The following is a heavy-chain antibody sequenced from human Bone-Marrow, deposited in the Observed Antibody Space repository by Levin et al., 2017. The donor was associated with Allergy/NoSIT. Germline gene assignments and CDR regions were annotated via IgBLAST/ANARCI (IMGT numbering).Heavy chain of an antibody. Sequence: PSETLSLTCAVYGGSFSGYYWSWIRQPPGKGLEWLGEINHSGSTNYNPSLKSRVTISVDTSKNQFSLKLSSVTAADTAVYYCARPSGYYPELRFDYWGQGTLVTVSS. CDR1: GGSFSGYY. CDR3: ARPSGYYPELRFDY. J-gene: IGHJ4*02. V-gene: IGHV4-34*01. D-gene: IGHD2/OR15-2a*01. CDR2: INHSGST.